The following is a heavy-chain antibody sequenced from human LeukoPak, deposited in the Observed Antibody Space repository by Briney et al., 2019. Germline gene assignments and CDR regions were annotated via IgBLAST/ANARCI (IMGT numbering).Heavy chain of an antibody. CDR1: GCTFTYYY. J-gene: IGHJ4*02. Sequence: ASVKVSCKASGCTFTYYYMHWVRHAPGQGLEWRGWINPNNGGTYTTQKFQGWVTMTRDTSITTAYIELSRLTSDDTAVYYCARANPLHCSSTSCLFDYWGQGSLVTVSS. CDR2: INPNNGGT. CDR3: ARANPLHCSSTSCLFDY. D-gene: IGHD2-2*01. V-gene: IGHV1-2*04.